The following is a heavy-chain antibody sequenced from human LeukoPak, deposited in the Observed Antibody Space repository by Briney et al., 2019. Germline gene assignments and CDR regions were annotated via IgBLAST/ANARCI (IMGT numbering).Heavy chain of an antibody. D-gene: IGHD3-10*01. CDR2: IYTSGST. J-gene: IGHJ4*02. CDR1: GDSISNYY. CDR3: ARVSLVRGAPDYYFDY. Sequence: PSETLSLTCTVSGDSISNYYWSWIRQPAGKGLEWIGRIYTSGSTNYNPSLKSRVTMSVDTSKNQFSLKLSSVTAADTAVYYCARVSLVRGAPDYYFDYWGQGTLVAVSS. V-gene: IGHV4-4*07.